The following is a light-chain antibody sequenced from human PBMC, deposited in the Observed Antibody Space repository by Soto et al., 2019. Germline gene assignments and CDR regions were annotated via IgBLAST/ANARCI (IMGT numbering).Light chain of an antibody. CDR3: QQYSSFSRT. Sequence: DIQMTQSPSTLSASLGDRVTITCRASQTISSWLAWYQQKPGKAPELLIYDASTLESGVPSRFSGSGSGTEFSLTISSLQPDDFATFYCQQYSSFSRTFGQGTKV. J-gene: IGKJ1*01. CDR1: QTISSW. V-gene: IGKV1-5*01. CDR2: DAS.